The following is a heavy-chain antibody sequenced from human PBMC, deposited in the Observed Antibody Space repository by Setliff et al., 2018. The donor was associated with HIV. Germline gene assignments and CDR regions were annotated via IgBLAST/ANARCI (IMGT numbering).Heavy chain of an antibody. Sequence: PSETLSLTCTVSGGSINNDIYFWTWLRQRPGKGLEWIGYIYYSGSTHSNPSLKSRLTISVDTSSNQFSLKLNSVTAADTAIYYCSRSSRSSPFWFDYWGLGTLVTVSS. D-gene: IGHD6-6*01. CDR3: SRSSRSSPFWFDY. V-gene: IGHV4-31*03. CDR1: GGSINNDIYF. J-gene: IGHJ4*01. CDR2: IYYSGST.